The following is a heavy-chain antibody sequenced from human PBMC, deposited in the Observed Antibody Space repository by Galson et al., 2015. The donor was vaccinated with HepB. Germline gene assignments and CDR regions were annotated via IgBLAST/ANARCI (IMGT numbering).Heavy chain of an antibody. J-gene: IGHJ6*02. CDR1: GYTFTNYW. CDR2: INPSDSYT. Sequence: QSGAEVKKPGESLRISCQGSGYTFTNYWISWVRQKPGKGLEWMLNINPSDSYTNYNPSFQGHVSISADKSINTAYLQWSSLQASDTAMYYCVATPQGYGMDVWGQGTVVTVSS. CDR3: VATPQGYGMDV. V-gene: IGHV5-10-1*01.